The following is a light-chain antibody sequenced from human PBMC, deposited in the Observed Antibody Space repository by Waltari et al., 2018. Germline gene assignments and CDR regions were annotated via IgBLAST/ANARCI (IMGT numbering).Light chain of an antibody. Sequence: QSALTQPRSVSGSPGPSVTISCSGTSSDVGNYNFVSWYQQHPGNAPKLLIYDVVKRPSGLPDRFSGSRSGNPASLTISGRQTEDEADYCCCSYAGASTFVFGGGTQLTVL. V-gene: IGLV2-11*01. CDR2: DVV. J-gene: IGLJ7*01. CDR3: CSYAGASTFV. CDR1: SSDVGNYNF.